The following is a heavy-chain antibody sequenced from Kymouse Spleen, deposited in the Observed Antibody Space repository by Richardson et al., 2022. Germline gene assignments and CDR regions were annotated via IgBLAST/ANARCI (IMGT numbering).Heavy chain of an antibody. Sequence: QVQLVESGGGVVQPGRSLRLSCAASGFTFSSYGMHWVRQAPGKGLEWVAVIWYDGSNKYYADSVKGRFTISRDNSKNTLYLQMNSLRAEDTAVYYCAGGGDFWSGYYGMDVWGQGTTVTVSS. CDR3: AGGGDFWSGYYGMDV. CDR2: IWYDGSNK. D-gene: IGHD3-3*01. J-gene: IGHJ6*02. V-gene: IGHV3-33*01. CDR1: GFTFSSYG.